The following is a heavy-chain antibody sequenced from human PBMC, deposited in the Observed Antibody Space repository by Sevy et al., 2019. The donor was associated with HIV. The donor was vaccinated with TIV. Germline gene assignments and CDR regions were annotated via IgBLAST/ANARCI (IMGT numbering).Heavy chain of an antibody. V-gene: IGHV4-59*01. Sequence: SETLSLTCTVSGGSISGYYWSWIRQPPGKGLDWIGYIYYSGSTNYNPSLKSRVTISIDTSRNQFSLKLSSVTAADTAGYYCTRDSWSLPELWGQGTMVTVSS. CDR1: GGSISGYY. J-gene: IGHJ3*01. CDR2: IYYSGST. CDR3: TRDSWSLPEL. D-gene: IGHD2-8*02.